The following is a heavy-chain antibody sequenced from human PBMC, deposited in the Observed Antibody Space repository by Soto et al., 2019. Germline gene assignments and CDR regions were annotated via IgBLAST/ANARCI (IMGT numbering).Heavy chain of an antibody. D-gene: IGHD3-10*01. Sequence: PGGSLRLSCADSGFTFSSHAMSWVRQAPGKGLEWVSAISGSGGSTYYADSVKGRFTISRDNSKNTLYLQMNSLRAEDTDVYYCAKDIMVRGVTRRPDYWGQGTLVTVSS. CDR2: ISGSGGST. V-gene: IGHV3-23*01. CDR1: GFTFSSHA. J-gene: IGHJ4*02. CDR3: AKDIMVRGVTRRPDY.